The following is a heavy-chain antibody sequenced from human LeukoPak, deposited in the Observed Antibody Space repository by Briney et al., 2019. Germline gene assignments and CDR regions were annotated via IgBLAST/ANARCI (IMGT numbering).Heavy chain of an antibody. CDR2: IHDSGTT. J-gene: IGHJ5*02. CDR1: GDSISGYY. D-gene: IGHD2-15*01. CDR3: AASWSYQNWFDP. Sequence: SETLSLTCTVSGDSISGYYWSWIRQSPGKGLEWLGYIHDSGTTNYSPSLKSRITMSVDTSKTQFSLKLKSVTTADTAVYYCAASWSYQNWFDPWGQGTLVIVSS. V-gene: IGHV4-59*01.